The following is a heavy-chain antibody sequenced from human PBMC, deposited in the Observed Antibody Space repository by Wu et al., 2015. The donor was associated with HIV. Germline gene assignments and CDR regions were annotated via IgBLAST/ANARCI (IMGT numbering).Heavy chain of an antibody. V-gene: IGHV1-18*01. CDR1: GYTFTSFD. J-gene: IGHJ5*02. CDR3: ARVEFDSGWYNWFRPR. CDR2: INPYTGYT. Sequence: QVHLVQSGAEVKKPGASVRVSCKTSGYTFTSFDMNWVRQATGQGLEWMGWINPYTGYTKSAQKFQDRVTMTTDTSANTAYMELRSLTSDDTAVYFCARVEFDSGWYNWFRPRGARELWSLSP. D-gene: IGHD6-19*01.